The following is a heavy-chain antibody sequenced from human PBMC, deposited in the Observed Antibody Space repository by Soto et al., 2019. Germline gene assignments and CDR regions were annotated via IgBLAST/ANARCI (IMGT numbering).Heavy chain of an antibody. CDR2: IIPIFGTA. Sequence: ASVKVSCKASGGTFSSYAISWVRQAPGQGLEWMGGIIPIFGTANYAQKFQGRVTITADESTSTAYMELSSLRSEDTAVYYCARSQERITIFGVVINWFDPWGQGTLVTAPQ. CDR1: GGTFSSYA. CDR3: ARSQERITIFGVVINWFDP. J-gene: IGHJ5*02. V-gene: IGHV1-69*13. D-gene: IGHD3-3*01.